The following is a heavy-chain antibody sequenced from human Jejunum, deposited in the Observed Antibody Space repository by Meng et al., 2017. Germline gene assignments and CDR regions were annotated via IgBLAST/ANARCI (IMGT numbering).Heavy chain of an antibody. D-gene: IGHD6-13*01. CDR1: GFSLSTSGVG. J-gene: IGHJ5*02. V-gene: IGHV2-5*02. CDR2: IYWDDDK. Sequence: QINLKESGPTLVKPTQTLTLTCTFSGFSLSTSGVGVGWIRQPPGKALECLALIYWDDDKRYNPSLKNRLTITKDTSKNQVVLTMTNMDPVDTATYYCAHRLAYSSNYNVGWFDPWGQGTLVTVSS. CDR3: AHRLAYSSNYNVGWFDP.